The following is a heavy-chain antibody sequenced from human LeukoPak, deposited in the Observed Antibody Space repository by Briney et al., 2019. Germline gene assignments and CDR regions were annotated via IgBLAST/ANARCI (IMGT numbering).Heavy chain of an antibody. CDR3: AKSCSSSSCYYYYGMDV. CDR1: GFTFSSYA. V-gene: IGHV3-23*01. CDR2: ITNSGGST. J-gene: IGHJ6*02. D-gene: IGHD2-2*01. Sequence: GGSLRLSCAASGFTFSSYAMTWVRQAPGKGLECVSYITNSGGSTYYADSVKGRFTISRDNSKNTLYLQMNSLRAEDTAVYYCAKSCSSSSCYYYYGMDVWGQGTTITVSS.